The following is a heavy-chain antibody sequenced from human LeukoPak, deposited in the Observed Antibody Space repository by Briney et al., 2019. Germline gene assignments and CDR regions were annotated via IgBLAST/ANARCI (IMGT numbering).Heavy chain of an antibody. D-gene: IGHD5-24*01. Sequence: GGSLRLSCAASGFTFSSYAMSWVRQAPGKGLEWVSGISGSGGSTYYADSVKGRFTISRDNSKNTLYLQMNSLRAEDTAVYYCAKVQTYNYGGPFDYWGQGTLVTASS. CDR2: ISGSGGST. J-gene: IGHJ4*02. V-gene: IGHV3-23*01. CDR3: AKVQTYNYGGPFDY. CDR1: GFTFSSYA.